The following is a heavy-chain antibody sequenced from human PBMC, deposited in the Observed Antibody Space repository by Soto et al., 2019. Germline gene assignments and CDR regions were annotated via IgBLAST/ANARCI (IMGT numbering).Heavy chain of an antibody. CDR3: AKESTSSLYVY. J-gene: IGHJ4*02. V-gene: IGHV3-23*01. D-gene: IGHD1-1*01. CDR2: ISGGGGSTYYA. Sequence: EVQLLESGGGLVQPGGSLRLSCAASGFTFSSYAMSWVRQVPGKGLEWVSAISGGGGSTYYAYYADSVKGRFTISRDNSTNTLYRQMNSLRAEDTAVYYCAKESTSSLYVYWGPGTLVSVSS. CDR1: GFTFSSYA.